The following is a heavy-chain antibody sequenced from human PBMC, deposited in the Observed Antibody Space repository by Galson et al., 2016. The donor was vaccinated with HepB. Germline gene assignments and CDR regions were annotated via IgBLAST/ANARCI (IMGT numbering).Heavy chain of an antibody. Sequence: SLRLSCAASGFTFSTSSMHWVRQAPGKGLEWVSLISYDGNHKYFADSVRGRFTIFRDNFRNTLYLQMNSLTTEGTGVYYCARHGGSYYTGNHFWGQGTLVTVSS. D-gene: IGHD1-26*01. V-gene: IGHV3-30-3*01. CDR3: ARHGGSYYTGNHF. CDR2: ISYDGNHK. J-gene: IGHJ4*02. CDR1: GFTFSTSS.